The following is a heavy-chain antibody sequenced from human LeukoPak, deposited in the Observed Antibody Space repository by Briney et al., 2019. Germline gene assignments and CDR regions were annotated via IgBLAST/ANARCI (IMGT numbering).Heavy chain of an antibody. Sequence: GGSLRLSCSASGFTFSSYAMHWVRQAPGKGLEYVSAISSNGGSTYYADSVKGRFTISRDNAKNSLYLQMNSLRAEDTAVYYCARGGGYYDFWSGYYSMGYFDYWGQGTLVTVSS. D-gene: IGHD3-3*01. V-gene: IGHV3-64*04. CDR2: ISSNGGST. CDR3: ARGGGYYDFWSGYYSMGYFDY. CDR1: GFTFSSYA. J-gene: IGHJ4*02.